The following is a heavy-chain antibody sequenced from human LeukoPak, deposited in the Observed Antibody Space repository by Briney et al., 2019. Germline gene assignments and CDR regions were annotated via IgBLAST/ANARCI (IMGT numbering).Heavy chain of an antibody. J-gene: IGHJ4*02. CDR1: GFTFSSYS. Sequence: GGSLRLSCAASGFTFSSYSMNWVRQAPGKGLEWVSYISTGSSIIYHADSVKGRFTISRDNAKNSLYLQMNSLRAEDTAVYYCARGSPFKAARHFDYWGQGTLVTVSS. V-gene: IGHV3-48*01. D-gene: IGHD6-6*01. CDR3: ARGSPFKAARHFDY. CDR2: ISTGSSII.